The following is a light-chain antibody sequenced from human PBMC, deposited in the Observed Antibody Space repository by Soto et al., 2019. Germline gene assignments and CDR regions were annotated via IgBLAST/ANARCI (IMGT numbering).Light chain of an antibody. CDR1: QSVSSSY. CDR2: GAS. CDR3: QQYDISRT. V-gene: IGKV3-20*01. Sequence: EIVLTQSPGTLSLSPGERATLSCRASQSVSSSYLAWYQQKPGQAPRLLIYGASSRATGIPDMFSGSGSGTDFTLTISRLEPEDFAVYYCQQYDISRTF. J-gene: IGKJ1*01.